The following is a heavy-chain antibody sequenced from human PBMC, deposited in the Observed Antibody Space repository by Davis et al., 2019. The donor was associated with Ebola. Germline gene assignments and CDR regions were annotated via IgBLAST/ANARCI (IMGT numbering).Heavy chain of an antibody. CDR1: GFTFSNHW. D-gene: IGHD3-22*01. CDR3: ARDPTHYYDRSGYYEGY. CDR2: IKPDGSDK. Sequence: GESLKISCAASGFTFSNHWMSWVRQAPGKELEWVANIKPDGSDKYYVDSMKGRFTISRDNAKSSLYLQMNSLRAEDTAMYYCARDPTHYYDRSGYYEGYWGRGILVTVSS. J-gene: IGHJ4*02. V-gene: IGHV3-7*01.